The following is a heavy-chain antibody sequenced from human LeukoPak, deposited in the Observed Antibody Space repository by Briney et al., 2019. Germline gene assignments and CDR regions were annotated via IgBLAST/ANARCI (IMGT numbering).Heavy chain of an antibody. Sequence: GGSLRLSCAASGFTFSSYWMHWVRQAPGKGPVWVSRINSDGSSKSYADSVKGRFTISRDNAKNTLYLQMNSLRAEDTAVYYCASGGAATGWFDPWGQGTLVTVSS. CDR1: GFTFSSYW. CDR3: ASGGAATGWFDP. J-gene: IGHJ5*02. D-gene: IGHD6-25*01. V-gene: IGHV3-74*01. CDR2: INSDGSSK.